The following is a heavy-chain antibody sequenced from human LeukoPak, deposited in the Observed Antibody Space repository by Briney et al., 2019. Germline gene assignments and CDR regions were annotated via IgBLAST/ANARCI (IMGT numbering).Heavy chain of an antibody. CDR2: IYTSGST. CDR1: GGSISSYY. V-gene: IGHV4-4*07. J-gene: IGHJ5*02. CDR3: AREGLAMVRGVLPKEAWGWFDP. Sequence: SETLSLTCTVSGGSISSYYWSWIRQPAGKGLEWIGRIYTSGSTNYNPSLKSRVTISVDTPKNQFSLKLSSVTAADTAVYYCAREGLAMVRGVLPKEAWGWFDPWGQGTLVTVSS. D-gene: IGHD3-10*01.